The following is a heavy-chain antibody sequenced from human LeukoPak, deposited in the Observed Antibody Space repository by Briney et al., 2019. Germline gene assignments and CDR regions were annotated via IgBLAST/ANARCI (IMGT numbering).Heavy chain of an antibody. D-gene: IGHD3-10*01. CDR2: INPNSGDT. CDR1: GYTFSAYY. Sequence: ASVKVSCKASGYTFSAYYMHWVRQAPGQGLEWMGWINPNSGDTNYTQKFQGRVTMTRDTSISTAYMELSRLRSDDTAVYYCARGPSITMVRGVSYYYYYYMDVWGKGTTVTVSS. J-gene: IGHJ6*03. V-gene: IGHV1-2*02. CDR3: ARGPSITMVRGVSYYYYYYMDV.